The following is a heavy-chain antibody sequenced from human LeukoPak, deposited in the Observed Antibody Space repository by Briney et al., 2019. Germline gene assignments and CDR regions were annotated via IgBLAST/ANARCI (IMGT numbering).Heavy chain of an antibody. Sequence: PSETLSLTCAVHGGSFSDYYWSWIRQPPGKGLEWIGEINHSGSTNYNPSLKSRVTISVDTSKNQFSLKLSSVTAADTAVYYCARGRGNYYGSGSYYCDYWGQGTLVTVSS. CDR3: ARGRGNYYGSGSYYCDY. D-gene: IGHD3-10*01. CDR2: INHSGST. CDR1: GGSFSDYY. J-gene: IGHJ4*02. V-gene: IGHV4-34*01.